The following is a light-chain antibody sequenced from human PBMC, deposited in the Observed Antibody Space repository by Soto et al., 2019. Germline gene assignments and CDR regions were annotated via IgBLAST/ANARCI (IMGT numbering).Light chain of an antibody. Sequence: QSVLTQPRSVSGSPGQSVTISCTGTSSDVGGYNYVSWYQQHPGKAPKLMIYDVSKRPSGVPDRFSGSKSGNTASLTISGLQAEDEADYYCCSYAGNYTFNYVFGTMTKVTVL. CDR1: SSDVGGYNY. J-gene: IGLJ1*01. V-gene: IGLV2-11*01. CDR3: CSYAGNYTFNYV. CDR2: DVS.